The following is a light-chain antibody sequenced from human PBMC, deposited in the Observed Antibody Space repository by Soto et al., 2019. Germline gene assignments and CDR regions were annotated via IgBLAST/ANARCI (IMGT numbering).Light chain of an antibody. CDR3: QQYYSTPWT. V-gene: IGKV4-1*01. J-gene: IGKJ1*01. Sequence: IVMTQSPDSLAVSLGERATINCKSSQSVLYSSNNKNYLAWYQQKPGQPPKLLIYWASTRESGVPDRFSGSGSGTDFTLTISSLQAEDVAVYYCQQYYSTPWTFGQGTKVDXK. CDR2: WAS. CDR1: QSVLYSSNNKNY.